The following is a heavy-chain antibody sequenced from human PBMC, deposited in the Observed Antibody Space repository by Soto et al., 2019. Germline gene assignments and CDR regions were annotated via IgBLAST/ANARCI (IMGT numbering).Heavy chain of an antibody. V-gene: IGHV3-48*02. CDR2: ISSSSSTI. J-gene: IGHJ6*02. CDR3: ARDPHTVGYSSSWYWLDDSSNYYYGMDV. CDR1: GFTFSSYS. Sequence: PGGSLRLSCAASGFTFSSYSMNWVRQAPGKGLEWVSYISSSSSTIYYADSVKGRFTISRDNAKNSLYLQMNSLRDEDTAVYYCARDPHTVGYSSSWYWLDDSSNYYYGMDVWGQGTTVTVSS. D-gene: IGHD6-13*01.